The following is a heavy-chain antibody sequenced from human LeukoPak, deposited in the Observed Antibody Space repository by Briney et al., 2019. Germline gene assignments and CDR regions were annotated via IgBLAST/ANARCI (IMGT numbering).Heavy chain of an antibody. V-gene: IGHV3-30*02. D-gene: IGHD6-19*01. Sequence: GGSLRLSCAASGFTFRNYAMSWVRQAPGKGLEWVAFIRYDGSNKDYADSVKGRFAISRDNSKNTLYLQMNSLRAEDTAVYYCARGVRIAVAGNIDYWGQGTLVTVSS. CDR1: GFTFRNYA. CDR2: IRYDGSNK. J-gene: IGHJ4*02. CDR3: ARGVRIAVAGNIDY.